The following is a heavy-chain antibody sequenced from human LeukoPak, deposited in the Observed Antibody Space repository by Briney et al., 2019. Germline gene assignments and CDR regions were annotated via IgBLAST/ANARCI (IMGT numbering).Heavy chain of an antibody. V-gene: IGHV4-59*01. CDR1: GGSISGYY. CDR3: ARALQSYYYGMDV. Sequence: SETLSLTCTVSGGSISGYYWSWIRQPPGKGLEWIGYIFYSGSTTYNPSLKSRDTISQDTSKNQVSLMLSSVTAADTAVYCARALQSYYYGMDVWGQGTSVTVSS. J-gene: IGHJ6*02. CDR2: IFYSGST.